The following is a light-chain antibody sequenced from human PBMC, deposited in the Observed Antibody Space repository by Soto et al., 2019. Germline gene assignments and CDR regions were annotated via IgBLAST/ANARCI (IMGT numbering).Light chain of an antibody. CDR3: QQYNNWPRT. J-gene: IGKJ1*01. CDR2: GAS. CDR1: QSVCSG. Sequence: ERVMMQSPATLSVSPGERATLSCRASQSVCSGLAWYQQKPGQAPRVLICGASTRATGIPARFSGSGSGTEFTLTISSLQSEDFAVYHCQQYNNWPRTFGQGTKVEIK. V-gene: IGKV3-15*01.